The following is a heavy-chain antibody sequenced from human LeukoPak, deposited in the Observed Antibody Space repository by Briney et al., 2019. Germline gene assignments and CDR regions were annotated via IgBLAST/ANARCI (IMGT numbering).Heavy chain of an antibody. J-gene: IGHJ4*02. CDR3: ARDAEMATITWVY. CDR2: IIPIFGTA. CDR1: GGTFSSYA. D-gene: IGHD5-24*01. V-gene: IGHV1-69*13. Sequence: SVKVSCKASGGTFSSYAISWVRQAPGQGLAWMGGIIPIFGTANYAQKFQGRVTITADESTSTAYMELSSLRSEDTAVYYCARDAEMATITWVYWGQGTLVTVSS.